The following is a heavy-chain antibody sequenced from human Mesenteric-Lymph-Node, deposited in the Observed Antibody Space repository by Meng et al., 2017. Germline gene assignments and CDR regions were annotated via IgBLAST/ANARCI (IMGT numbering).Heavy chain of an antibody. CDR1: GDSVNTNYY. J-gene: IGHJ4*02. D-gene: IGHD6-19*01. Sequence: GSLRLSCTVSGDSVNTNYYWSWLRQSPGKGLELIGYIHYSLSPNYNPPLKSRVTISVDTSKNQFSLKLNSVTAADTAVYYCARMIGSGPFDYWGQGTLVTVSS. V-gene: IGHV4-61*01. CDR2: IHYSLSP. CDR3: ARMIGSGPFDY.